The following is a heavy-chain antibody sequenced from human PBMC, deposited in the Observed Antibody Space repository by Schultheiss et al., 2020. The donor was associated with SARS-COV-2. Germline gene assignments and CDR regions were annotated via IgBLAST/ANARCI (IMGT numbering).Heavy chain of an antibody. Sequence: GGSLRLSCPVSGFTFSSYWMSWVRQAPGKGLEWVANINQDGSEKYYVDSLKGRFTISRDNAKNSLYLQMNSLRAEDTAVYYCARTFDPWIQLSAFDIWGQGTMVTVSS. CDR1: GFTFSSYW. D-gene: IGHD5-18*01. CDR3: ARTFDPWIQLSAFDI. CDR2: INQDGSEK. J-gene: IGHJ3*02. V-gene: IGHV3-7*01.